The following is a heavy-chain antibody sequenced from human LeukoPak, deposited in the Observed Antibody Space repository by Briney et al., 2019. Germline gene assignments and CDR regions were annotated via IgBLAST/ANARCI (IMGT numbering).Heavy chain of an antibody. CDR3: ARMGTPALDWAFDY. D-gene: IGHD1-1*01. Sequence: SGPALVKPTQTLTLTCTFSGFSLSTSGMRVSWIRQPPGKALEWLARIDWDDDKFYSTSLKTRLTISKDTSKNQVVLRMTNMDPVDTATYYCARMGTPALDWAFDYWGQGTLVTVSS. CDR1: GFSLSTSGMR. CDR2: IDWDDDK. J-gene: IGHJ4*02. V-gene: IGHV2-70*04.